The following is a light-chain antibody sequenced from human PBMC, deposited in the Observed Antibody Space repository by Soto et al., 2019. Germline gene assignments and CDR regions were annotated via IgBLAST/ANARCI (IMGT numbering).Light chain of an antibody. V-gene: IGKV3-15*01. J-gene: IGKJ2*03. Sequence: EIVMTQSPVTLSVSPGERATLSCRASQNISRSLAWYQQKPGQGPSLLIYGTSTRAGGVPARFSGGGSGADFTLIISRLEPEDFAVYYCQQYGNSPMYSFGQGTKVDIK. CDR1: QNISRS. CDR2: GTS. CDR3: QQYGNSPMYS.